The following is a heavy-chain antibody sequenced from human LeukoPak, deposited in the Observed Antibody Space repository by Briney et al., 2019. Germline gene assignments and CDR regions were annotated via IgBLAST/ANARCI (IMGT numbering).Heavy chain of an antibody. CDR1: GASISNYY. J-gene: IGHJ4*02. Sequence: IPSETLSLTCTVSGASISNYYWSWLRQTPEKGMEWLGHIHTSGASRYYPSLERRLPLSIHTSRNHLSLKLTSVTAADTAVYFCARLGSYHDFWGQGALVTVSS. D-gene: IGHD1-26*01. V-gene: IGHV4-4*09. CDR3: ARLGSYHDF. CDR2: IHTSGAS.